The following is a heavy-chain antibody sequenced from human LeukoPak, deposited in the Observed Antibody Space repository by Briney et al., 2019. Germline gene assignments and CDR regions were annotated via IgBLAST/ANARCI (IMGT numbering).Heavy chain of an antibody. CDR1: GYTFTGYY. D-gene: IGHD6-6*01. CDR2: INPNSGGT. Sequence: ASVKVSCKASGYTFTGYYMHWVRQAPGQGLEGMGWINPNSGGTNYAQKFQGRVTMTRDTSISTAYMELSRLRSDDTAVYYCARDSRRVAARPYYYYMDVWGKGTTVTVSS. V-gene: IGHV1-2*02. J-gene: IGHJ6*03. CDR3: ARDSRRVAARPYYYYMDV.